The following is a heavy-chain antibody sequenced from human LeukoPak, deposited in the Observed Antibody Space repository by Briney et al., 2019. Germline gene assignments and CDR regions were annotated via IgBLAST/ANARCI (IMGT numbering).Heavy chain of an antibody. V-gene: IGHV4-59*01. J-gene: IGHJ3*02. CDR2: IYYSGST. D-gene: IGHD5-18*01. CDR3: ARDLGYSYGHDAFDI. Sequence: SETLSLTCTVSGGSISSYYWSWIRQPPGKGLEWIGYIYYSGSTNYNPSLKSRVTTSVDTSKNQFSLKLSSVTAADTAVYYCARDLGYSYGHDAFDIWGQGTMVTVSS. CDR1: GGSISSYY.